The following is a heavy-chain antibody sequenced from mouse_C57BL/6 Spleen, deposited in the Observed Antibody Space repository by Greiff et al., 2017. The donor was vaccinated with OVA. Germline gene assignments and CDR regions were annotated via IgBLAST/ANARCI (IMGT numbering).Heavy chain of an antibody. J-gene: IGHJ4*01. D-gene: IGHD3-2*02. V-gene: IGHV5-4*01. CDR3: ARDQGEKDY. Sequence: EVQLVESGGGLVKPGGSLKLSCAASGFTFSSHAMSWVRQTPEKRLEWVATISDGGSYTYYPDNVKGRFTISRDNAKNNLYLQMSHLKSEDTAMYYCARDQGEKDYWGQGTSVTVSS. CDR2: ISDGGSYT. CDR1: GFTFSSHA.